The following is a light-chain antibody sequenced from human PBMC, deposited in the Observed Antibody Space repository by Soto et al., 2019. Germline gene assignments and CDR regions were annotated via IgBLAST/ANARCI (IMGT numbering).Light chain of an antibody. CDR1: QSVSNN. Sequence: EIVMTQSPATLSVSPGERATLSCRASQSVSNNLAWYQQKPGQAPRLRIYGASTRATGIPARFSGSGSGTEFTLTISSLQSEDFAVYYCQQYNNWPPLTFGGGTKVEIK. CDR2: GAS. CDR3: QQYNNWPPLT. J-gene: IGKJ4*01. V-gene: IGKV3D-15*01.